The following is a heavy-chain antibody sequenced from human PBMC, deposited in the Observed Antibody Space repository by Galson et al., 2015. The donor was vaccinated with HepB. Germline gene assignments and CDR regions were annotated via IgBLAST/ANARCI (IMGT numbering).Heavy chain of an antibody. V-gene: IGHV1-3*01. CDR1: GYTFTSYA. CDR2: INAGSGNT. J-gene: IGHJ4*02. CDR3: ARDYYDSSGYYFDY. Sequence: SVKVSCKASGYTFTSYAIHWVRQALGQGLEWMGWINAGSGNTKYSQKFQGRVTITRDTSASTAHMELSSLRSEDTAVYYCARDYYDSSGYYFDYWGQGTLVTVSS. D-gene: IGHD3-22*01.